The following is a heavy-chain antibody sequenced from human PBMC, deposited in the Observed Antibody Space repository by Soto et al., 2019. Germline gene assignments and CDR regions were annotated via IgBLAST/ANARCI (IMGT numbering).Heavy chain of an antibody. V-gene: IGHV4-31*03. CDR2: IYYSGDT. D-gene: IGHD6-13*01. CDR3: ARLAYSSRGGQFFDY. Sequence: QVQLQESGPGLVEPSQTLSLTCNVSGDSISSGVYHWSWILQHPGKGLEWIVYIYYSGDTYYNPSLKSRVAISVHTSKKQFSLNLSSATAADTAVYYCARLAYSSRGGQFFDYWGQGVLVTVSS. CDR1: GDSISSGVYH. J-gene: IGHJ4*02.